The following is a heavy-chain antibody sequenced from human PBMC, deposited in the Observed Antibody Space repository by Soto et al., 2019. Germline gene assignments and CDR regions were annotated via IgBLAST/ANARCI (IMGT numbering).Heavy chain of an antibody. Sequence: GGSLRLSCAASGFTFSSYAIHWVRQAPGKGLEWVAVISYDGSNKYYVDSVKGRFIISRDSAKRTVYLQINGLRLDDTAVYSCARGASYDILSGHYGMDIWGPRTTVTVSS. D-gene: IGHD3-9*01. CDR2: ISYDGSNK. J-gene: IGHJ6*02. CDR1: GFTFSSYA. V-gene: IGHV3-30*04. CDR3: ARGASYDILSGHYGMDI.